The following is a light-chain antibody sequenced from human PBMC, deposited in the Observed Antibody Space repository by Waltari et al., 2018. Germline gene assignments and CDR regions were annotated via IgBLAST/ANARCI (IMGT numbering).Light chain of an antibody. V-gene: IGLV2-14*01. CDR2: AVR. J-gene: IGLJ1*01. CDR1: SSDVGGYNY. Sequence: QSALTQPASVSGSPGQSTTISCTGTSSDVGGYNYVSWYQQHPGKAPKVIIHAVRNRLSGVSERFSGSKSGNTASLTISGLQAEDEADCYCSSHTSSGTAVFGTGTKVTVL. CDR3: SSHTSSGTAV.